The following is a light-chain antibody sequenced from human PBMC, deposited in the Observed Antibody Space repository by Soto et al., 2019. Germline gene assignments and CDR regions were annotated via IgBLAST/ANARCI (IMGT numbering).Light chain of an antibody. V-gene: IGKV3-15*01. CDR3: QQYNNWPPWT. CDR2: GAS. J-gene: IGKJ1*01. Sequence: EIVMTQSPATLSVSPGERATLSCRASQSVSNNLAWYQQRPGQAPRLLIYGASTRATGIPARFSGSGSGTEFTLTISSLQSEDFAVYYCQQYNNWPPWTFGQGTEVEVK. CDR1: QSVSNN.